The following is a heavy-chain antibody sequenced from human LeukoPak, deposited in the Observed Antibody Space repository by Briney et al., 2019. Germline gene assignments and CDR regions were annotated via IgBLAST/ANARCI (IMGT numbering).Heavy chain of an antibody. V-gene: IGHV1-8*03. J-gene: IGHJ4*02. Sequence: GASVKVSCKASGYTFTSYGISWVRQAPGQGLEWMGWMNPNSGNTGYAQKFQGRVTSTRNTSISTAYMELSSLRSEDTAVYYCARGLVGSSSWYLNFDYWGQGTLVTVSS. D-gene: IGHD6-13*01. CDR2: MNPNSGNT. CDR1: GYTFTSYG. CDR3: ARGLVGSSSWYLNFDY.